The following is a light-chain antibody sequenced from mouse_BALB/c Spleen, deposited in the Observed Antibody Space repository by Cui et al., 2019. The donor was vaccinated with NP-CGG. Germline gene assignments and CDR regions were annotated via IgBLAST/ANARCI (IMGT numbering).Light chain of an antibody. CDR1: TGAVTTSNY. V-gene: IGLV1*01. J-gene: IGLJ1*01. Sequence: QAVVTQESALTTSPGVIVTLTCRSSTGAVTTSNYANWVQEKPDHLFTGLIGGTNNRVPGVPARFSGSLIGDKAALTITGAQTEDEAIYFCALWYSNHWVFGGGTKLTVL. CDR2: GTN. CDR3: ALWYSNHWV.